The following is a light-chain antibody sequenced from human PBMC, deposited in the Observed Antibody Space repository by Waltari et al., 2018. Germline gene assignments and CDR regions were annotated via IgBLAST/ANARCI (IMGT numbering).Light chain of an antibody. CDR1: SSDVGNYNL. Sequence: QSALTQPASVSGSPGQSITISCTGTSSDVGNYNLVSWYQQHPGKAPKLMISAGSKRPSGVSTRFSGSKSGNTASLTISGLQAEDDADYYCCSYAGSSTYVFGTGTKVTVL. CDR2: AGS. CDR3: CSYAGSSTYV. J-gene: IGLJ1*01. V-gene: IGLV2-23*01.